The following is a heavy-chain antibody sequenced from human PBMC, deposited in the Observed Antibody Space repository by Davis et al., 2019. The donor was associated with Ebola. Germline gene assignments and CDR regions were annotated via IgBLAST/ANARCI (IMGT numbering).Heavy chain of an antibody. V-gene: IGHV3-48*02. Sequence: PGGSLRLSCAASGFTFSIYEMNWARQAPGKGLEWITYITKGSDAIHYADSVKGRFTVSRDNAKNSVFLQMSSLRDEDSAVYYCARDRFFAFDFWSQGVHVSVSS. J-gene: IGHJ4*02. CDR3: ARDRFFAFDF. CDR2: ITKGSDAI. D-gene: IGHD3/OR15-3a*01. CDR1: GFTFSIYE.